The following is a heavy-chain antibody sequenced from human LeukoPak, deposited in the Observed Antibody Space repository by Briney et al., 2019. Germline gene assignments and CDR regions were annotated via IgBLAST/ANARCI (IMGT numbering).Heavy chain of an antibody. V-gene: IGHV4-34*01. CDR2: INHSGST. CDR3: ARGGIVGATADAFDI. Sequence: SETLSLICAVYGGSFSGYYWSWIRQPPGKGLEWIGEINHSGSTNYNPSLKSRVTISVDTSKNQFSLKLSSVTAADTAVYYCARGGIVGATADAFDIWGQGTMVTVSS. J-gene: IGHJ3*02. D-gene: IGHD1-26*01. CDR1: GGSFSGYY.